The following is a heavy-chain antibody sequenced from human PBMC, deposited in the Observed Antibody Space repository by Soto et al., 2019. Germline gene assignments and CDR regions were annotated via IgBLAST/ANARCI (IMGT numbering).Heavy chain of an antibody. CDR2: ISYSGTT. Sequence: QVQLQESGPGLVKPSQTLPLTCTVSGDSISSNNNYWSWIRQPPGEGLEWIGFISYSGTTSYSPSLKIRVAISLDTSKNQFSLTLSSVTAADTAVYYCARGRGYSYGLDPWGQGTLVTVSS. V-gene: IGHV4-30-4*01. CDR3: ARGRGYSYGLDP. CDR1: GDSISSNNNY. D-gene: IGHD5-18*01. J-gene: IGHJ5*02.